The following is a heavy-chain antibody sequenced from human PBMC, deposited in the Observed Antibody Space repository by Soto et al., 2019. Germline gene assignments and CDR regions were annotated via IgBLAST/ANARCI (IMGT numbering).Heavy chain of an antibody. CDR2: IIPVFGTA. CDR1: GVTLSSYT. CDR3: ARGARNGRGGMDV. J-gene: IGHJ6*02. V-gene: IGHV1-69*01. Sequence: QVQLVQSGAEVKKPGSSVKVSCKASGVTLSSYTISWVRQAPGQGLEWMGGIIPVFGTATYAPKFHDRVKITADESTNTAYMELSSLRSEDTAVYYCARGARNGRGGMDVWGQGTTVTVSS.